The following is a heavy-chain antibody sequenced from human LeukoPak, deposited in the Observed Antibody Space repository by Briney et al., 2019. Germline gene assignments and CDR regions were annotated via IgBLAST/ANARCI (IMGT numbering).Heavy chain of an antibody. V-gene: IGHV3-64*01. Sequence: VSLRLSCAASGFTFSSYAMHWVRQAPGKGLEYVSAISSNGGSTYYANSVKGRFTISRDNSKNTLYLQMGSLRAEDMAVYYCARDSIAVAGTDYYYYYYMDVWGKGTTVTVSS. CDR2: ISSNGGST. CDR3: ARDSIAVAGTDYYYYYYMDV. CDR1: GFTFSSYA. D-gene: IGHD6-19*01. J-gene: IGHJ6*03.